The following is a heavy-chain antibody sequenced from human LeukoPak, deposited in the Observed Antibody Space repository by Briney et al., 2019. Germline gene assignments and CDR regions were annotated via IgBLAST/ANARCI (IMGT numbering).Heavy chain of an antibody. Sequence: PGRSLRLSCAASGFTFSSYGMHWVRQAPGKGLEWVAVISYDGSHKSFADSVNGRFTISRDNSKNTLYLQMNSLRAEDTAVYYCAKGRPLGDCSGGSCLPEFDYWGQGTLVTVSS. J-gene: IGHJ4*02. CDR3: AKGRPLGDCSGGSCLPEFDY. CDR2: ISYDGSHK. CDR1: GFTFSSYG. V-gene: IGHV3-30*18. D-gene: IGHD2-15*01.